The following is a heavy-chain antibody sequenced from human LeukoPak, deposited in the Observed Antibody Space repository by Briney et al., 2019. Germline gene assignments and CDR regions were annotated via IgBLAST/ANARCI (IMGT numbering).Heavy chain of an antibody. J-gene: IGHJ4*02. Sequence: ASVKVSCKASGYTFTGYYMHWLRQAPGQGLEWMGWINPNTGGTHYAQKFQGRVTMTRDTTISTAYMELSRLTSDDTAVYFCASFPRYISAPPFYFCGQGTLLSVSS. CDR3: ASFPRYISAPPFYF. V-gene: IGHV1-2*02. D-gene: IGHD6-19*01. CDR2: INPNTGGT. CDR1: GYTFTGYY.